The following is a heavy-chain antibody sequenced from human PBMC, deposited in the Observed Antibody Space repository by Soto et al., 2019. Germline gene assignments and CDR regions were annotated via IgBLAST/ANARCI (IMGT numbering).Heavy chain of an antibody. CDR2: IYYRGST. V-gene: IGHV4-31*03. CDR1: GGSISSGGYY. D-gene: IGHD1-26*01. CDR3: VRVYYGQFDY. Sequence: SETLSLTCTVSGGSISSGGYYWSWIRQHPGKGLEWIGYIYYRGSTYYNPSLKSRVTISVDTSKNQFSLKLSSVTAADTAVYYCVRVYYGQFDYWGRGTLVTVSS. J-gene: IGHJ4*02.